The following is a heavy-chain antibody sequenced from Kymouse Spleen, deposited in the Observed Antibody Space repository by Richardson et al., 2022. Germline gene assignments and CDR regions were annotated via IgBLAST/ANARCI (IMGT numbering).Heavy chain of an antibody. Sequence: EVQLVESGGGLVQPGGSLRLSCAASGFTFSSYDMHWVRQATGKGLEWVSAIGTAGDTYYPGSVKGRFTISRENAKNSLYLQMNSLRAGDTAVYYCARVYSSSSYYYGMDVWGQGTTVTVSS. J-gene: IGHJ6*02. D-gene: IGHD6-6*01. V-gene: IGHV3-13*01. CDR2: IGTAGDT. CDR3: ARVYSSSSYYYGMDV. CDR1: GFTFSSYD.